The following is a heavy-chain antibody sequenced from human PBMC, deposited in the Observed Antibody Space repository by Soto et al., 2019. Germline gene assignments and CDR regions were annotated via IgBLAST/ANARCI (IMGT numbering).Heavy chain of an antibody. V-gene: IGHV4-34*01. J-gene: IGHJ6*03. CDR2: INHSGST. D-gene: IGHD3-16*01. CDR3: ATSMITFGGAYYMDV. CDR1: GGSFSGYY. Sequence: QVQLQQWGAGLLKPSETLSLTCAVYGGSFSGYYWSWIRQPPGKGLEWIGEINHSGSTNYNPSLKSRVTISVDTSKNQFSLKLSSVTAADTAVYYCATSMITFGGAYYMDVWGKGTTVTVSS.